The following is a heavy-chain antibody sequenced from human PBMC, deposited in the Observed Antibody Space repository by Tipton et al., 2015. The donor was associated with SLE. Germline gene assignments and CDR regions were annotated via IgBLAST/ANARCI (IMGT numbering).Heavy chain of an antibody. CDR1: GGSISRYY. CDR2: IYYSGNT. J-gene: IGHJ4*02. CDR3: ARDEYRYDTTGYHLLGHFDF. D-gene: IGHD3-22*01. Sequence: TLSLTCTVSGGSISRYYWSWIRQPPGKGLEWIGYIYYSGNTKYNPSLKSRVTISVDTSKNQFSLNLSSVTAADTAVYYCARDEYRYDTTGYHLLGHFDFWGQGTLVTVSS. V-gene: IGHV4-59*12.